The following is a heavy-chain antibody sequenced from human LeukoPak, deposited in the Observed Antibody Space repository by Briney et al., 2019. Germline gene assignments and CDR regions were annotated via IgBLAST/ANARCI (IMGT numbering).Heavy chain of an antibody. CDR3: ATAGSSELLWDYAMDV. D-gene: IGHD3-10*01. V-gene: IGHV3-53*04. J-gene: IGHJ6*02. CDR1: GLPVSSNN. CDR2: IYAGGST. Sequence: PGGSLRLSFAAPGLPVSSNNMSWFRQAPGKGLEWVSLIYAGGSTYYADAVKGRFTISRHNSKNTLHLQMNSLRVEDTAVYYCATAGSSELLWDYAMDVWGQGTTVTVSS.